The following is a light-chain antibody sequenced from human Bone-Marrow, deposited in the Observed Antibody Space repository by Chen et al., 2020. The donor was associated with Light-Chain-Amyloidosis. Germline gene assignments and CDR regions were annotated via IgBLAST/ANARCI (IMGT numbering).Light chain of an antibody. CDR3: SSYTITNTLV. J-gene: IGLJ1*01. V-gene: IGLV2-14*01. CDR2: EVT. CDR1: SSDVGGANH. Sequence: QSALTQPASVSGSRGQSITISSTGTSSDVGGANHVLWYQQHPDKAPRLRIYEVTNRPSWVPSRFAGSKSTNAASLTISVLQTEDEADYFCSSYTITNTLVFGSGTRVTVL.